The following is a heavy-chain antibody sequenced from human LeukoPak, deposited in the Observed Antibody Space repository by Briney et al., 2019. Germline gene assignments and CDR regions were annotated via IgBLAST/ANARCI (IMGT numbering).Heavy chain of an antibody. Sequence: PGGSLRLSCATSGFTFSSFTMNWVRQAPGKGLEWGSTIRDGGRDTHHAGSVKGRFTIYRDDSQNIVYLQMDSLRAEDTALYYCTTRLRNHFDYWGQGTQVTVSS. CDR3: TTRLRNHFDY. CDR1: GFTFSSFT. D-gene: IGHD5-12*01. CDR2: IRDGGRDT. J-gene: IGHJ4*02. V-gene: IGHV3-23*01.